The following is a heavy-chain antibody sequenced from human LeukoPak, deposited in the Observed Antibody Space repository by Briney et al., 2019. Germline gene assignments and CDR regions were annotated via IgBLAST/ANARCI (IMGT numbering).Heavy chain of an antibody. Sequence: QPGGSLRLSCAASGFTFSSYGMHWVRQAPGKGLEWVAFIRYDGSNKYYADSVKGRFTISRDNSKNTLYLQMNSLRAEDTAVYYCAKRLRPPDAFDIWGQGTMVTVSS. CDR3: AKRLRPPDAFDI. CDR2: IRYDGSNK. V-gene: IGHV3-30*02. D-gene: IGHD2-21*01. J-gene: IGHJ3*02. CDR1: GFTFSSYG.